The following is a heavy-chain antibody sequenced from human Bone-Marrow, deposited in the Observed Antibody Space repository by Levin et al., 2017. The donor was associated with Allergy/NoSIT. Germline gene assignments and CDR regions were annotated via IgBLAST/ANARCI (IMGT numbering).Heavy chain of an antibody. Sequence: RAGGSLRLSCIASGFRISNYWMHWVRQAPGKGLVWVSRIRSDGTYVNYADFAKGRFTMSRDNADNTVHLQMNSLRTDDTATYYCTNDGYTLDVWGEGTVVTVSS. D-gene: IGHD1-1*01. V-gene: IGHV3-74*01. CDR2: IRSDGTYV. CDR3: TNDGYTLDV. J-gene: IGHJ6*04. CDR1: GFRISNYW.